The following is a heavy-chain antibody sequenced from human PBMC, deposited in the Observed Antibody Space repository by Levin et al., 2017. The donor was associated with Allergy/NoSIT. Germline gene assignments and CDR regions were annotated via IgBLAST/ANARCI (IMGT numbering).Heavy chain of an antibody. Sequence: PGGSLRLSCVASGFSFSDYYMTWIRQTPGKGLEWVSYISSSGATIYYGDSVRGRFTISRDNAQNLVYLQMSNLRVDDTAIYYCVRGGAWFSYLDTWGQGTLVTVSS. D-gene: IGHD2-21*02. J-gene: IGHJ5*02. V-gene: IGHV3-11*01. CDR1: GFSFSDYY. CDR2: ISSSGATI. CDR3: VRGGAWFSYLDT.